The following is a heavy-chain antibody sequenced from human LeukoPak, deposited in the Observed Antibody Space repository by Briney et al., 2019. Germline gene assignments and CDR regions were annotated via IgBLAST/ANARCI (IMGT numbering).Heavy chain of an antibody. CDR1: GFTFGSYW. J-gene: IGHJ4*02. CDR3: ARGHSVDYGILDY. Sequence: GGSLRLSCAASGFTFGSYWMSWVRQAPGKGLEWVANIKQDGSEKYYVDSVKGRFTISRDNAKNSLYLQMNSLRAEDTAVYYCARGHSVDYGILDYWGQGTLVTVSS. CDR2: IKQDGSEK. D-gene: IGHD4/OR15-4a*01. V-gene: IGHV3-7*01.